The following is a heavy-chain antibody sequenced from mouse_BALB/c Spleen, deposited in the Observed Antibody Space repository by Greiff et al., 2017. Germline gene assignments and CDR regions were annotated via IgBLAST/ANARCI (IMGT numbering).Heavy chain of an antibody. D-gene: IGHD1-1*01. CDR1: GFSLTSYG. J-gene: IGHJ2*01. CDR2: IWSGGST. V-gene: IGHV2-2*02. Sequence: QVQLKQSGPGLVQPSQSLSITCTVSGFSLTSYGVHWVRQSPGKGLEWLGVIWSGGSTDYNAAFISRLSISKDNSKSQVFFKMNSLQANDTAIYYCARNYYGSSYHFDYWGQGTTLTVSS. CDR3: ARNYYGSSYHFDY.